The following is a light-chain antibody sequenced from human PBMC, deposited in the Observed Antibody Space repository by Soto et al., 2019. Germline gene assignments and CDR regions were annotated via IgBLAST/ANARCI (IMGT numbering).Light chain of an antibody. J-gene: IGLJ2*01. CDR1: SSDIGGYNF. Sequence: QSALTQPCSVSGSPGQSVTISCTGTSSDIGGYNFVSWYQQHPGKAPKVMIYDVGKRPSGVPDRFSGSKSGNTASLTISGLQADDEGDYYCCSYAGSYTLVFGGGTKVTVL. V-gene: IGLV2-11*01. CDR2: DVG. CDR3: CSYAGSYTLV.